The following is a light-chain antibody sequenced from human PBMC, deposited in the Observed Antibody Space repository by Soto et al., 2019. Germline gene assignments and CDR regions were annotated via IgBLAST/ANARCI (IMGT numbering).Light chain of an antibody. CDR1: SSDVGGYNY. CDR3: SSYTSSSNVV. CDR2: EVS. V-gene: IGLV2-14*01. J-gene: IGLJ2*01. Sequence: QSALTQPASVSGSPGQSITISCTGTSSDVGGYNYVSWYQQHPGKAPKLMIYEVSYRPSGVSNRFSGSKSGNTASLTISGLQGEDEAGYYCSSYTSSSNVVFGGGTKLTVL.